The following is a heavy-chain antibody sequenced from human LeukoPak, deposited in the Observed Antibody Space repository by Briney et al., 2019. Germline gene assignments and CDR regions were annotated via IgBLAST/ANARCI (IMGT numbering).Heavy chain of an antibody. J-gene: IGHJ3*02. CDR1: GGSISSYY. Sequence: SETLSLTCTVSGGSISSYYWSWVRQPAGEGLEWIGRIYTSGSTNYNPSLKSRVTISVDTSKNQFSLKLSSVTAADTAVYYCARVGCSSTSCLGFDIWGQGTMVTVSS. CDR3: ARVGCSSTSCLGFDI. D-gene: IGHD2-2*01. CDR2: IYTSGST. V-gene: IGHV4-4*07.